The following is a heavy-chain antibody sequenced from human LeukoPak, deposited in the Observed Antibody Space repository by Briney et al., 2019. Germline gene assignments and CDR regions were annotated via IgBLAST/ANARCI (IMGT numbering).Heavy chain of an antibody. CDR3: ARSYDILTGYWPAEYFQH. V-gene: IGHV4-39*07. Sequence: SETLSLTCTVSGGSISSSSYYWGWIRQPPGKGLEWIGSIYYSGSTYYNPSLKSRVTISVDTSKNQFSLKLSSVTAADTAVYYCARSYDILTGYWPAEYFQHWGQGTLVTVSS. CDR1: GGSISSSSYY. CDR2: IYYSGST. J-gene: IGHJ1*01. D-gene: IGHD3-9*01.